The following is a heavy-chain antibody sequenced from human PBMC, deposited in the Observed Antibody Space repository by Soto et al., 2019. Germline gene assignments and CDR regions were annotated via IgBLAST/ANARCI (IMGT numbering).Heavy chain of an antibody. CDR3: AREGQGDFGDYLPGGYFDS. J-gene: IGHJ4*02. CDR1: GFTFSDYY. D-gene: IGHD4-17*01. CDR2: ISSSATTI. V-gene: IGHV3-11*01. Sequence: VELVESGGGLAKPGGSLRLSCAASGFTFSDYYMSWIRQAPGKGLEWISYISSSATTIHYADSVKGRFTISRDNAKNSLSLQMNSLRVEDTAVYFCAREGQGDFGDYLPGGYFDSWGQGTLVTVSS.